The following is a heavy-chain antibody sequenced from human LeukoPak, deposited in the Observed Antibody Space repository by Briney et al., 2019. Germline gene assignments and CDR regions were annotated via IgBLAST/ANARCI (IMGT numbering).Heavy chain of an antibody. CDR1: GFTFSSYS. J-gene: IGHJ6*02. CDR2: ISSSSSYV. D-gene: IGHD3-10*01. V-gene: IGHV3-21*01. CDR3: ASRITMVRGPTHYYGMDV. Sequence: GGSLRLSCAASGFTFSSYSVNWVRQAPGKGLEWISSISSSSSYVYYADSVKGRFTIFRDNAKNSLYLQMNSLRAEDTAVYYCASRITMVRGPTHYYGMDVWGQGTTVTVSS.